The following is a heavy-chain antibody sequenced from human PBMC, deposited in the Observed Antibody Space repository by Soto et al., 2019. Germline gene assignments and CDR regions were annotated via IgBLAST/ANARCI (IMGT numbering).Heavy chain of an antibody. CDR2: VYESGYT. CDR1: GAAVSTGAYY. V-gene: IGHV4-31*03. D-gene: IGHD5-18*01. Sequence: SETLSLTCTVSGAAVSTGAYYWGWVRQRPGRGLEWIGYVYESGYTYYNMSLKSRLTISLHRSNNQFSLGLTSVTAADTAVYYCVRAPRHTAMVYPWFDPWGQGTLVTVSS. J-gene: IGHJ5*02. CDR3: VRAPRHTAMVYPWFDP.